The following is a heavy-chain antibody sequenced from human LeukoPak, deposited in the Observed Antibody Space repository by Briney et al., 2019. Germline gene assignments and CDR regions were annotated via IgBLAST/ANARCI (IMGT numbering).Heavy chain of an antibody. CDR1: GFTFSSYE. CDR3: AELGITMIGGV. CDR2: ISSSGSTI. J-gene: IGHJ6*04. D-gene: IGHD3-10*02. Sequence: GALRLSCAASGFTFSSYEMNWVRQAPGKGLEWVSYISSSGSTIYYADSVKGRFTISRDNAKNSLYLQMNSLRAEDTAVYYCAELGITMIGGVWGKGTTVTVSS. V-gene: IGHV3-48*03.